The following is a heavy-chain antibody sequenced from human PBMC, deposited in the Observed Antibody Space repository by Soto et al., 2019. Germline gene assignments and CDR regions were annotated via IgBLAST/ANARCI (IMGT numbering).Heavy chain of an antibody. CDR3: ARRAPPDFYDMDV. CDR1: GFTLSGYA. V-gene: IGHV3-64*01. CDR2: ISSNGVGT. J-gene: IGHJ6*03. Sequence: GGALRLSCAASGFTLSGYAMDWVRQAPGKGLEYVSGISSNGVGTYYANSVQGRFTISRDNSKNTVYLQMGSLRPEDMAVYYCARRAPPDFYDMDVWGKGTTVTVSS.